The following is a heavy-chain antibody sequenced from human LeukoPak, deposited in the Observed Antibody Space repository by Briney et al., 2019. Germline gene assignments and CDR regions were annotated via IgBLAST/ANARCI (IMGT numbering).Heavy chain of an antibody. CDR2: IKSKTDGGTT. D-gene: IGHD3-10*01. CDR3: ARARGGSESYGMDV. CDR1: GFTFSNAW. Sequence: GGSLRLSCAASGFTFSNAWMSWVRQAPGKGLEWVGRIKSKTDGGTTDYAAPVKGRFTISRDDSKNTLYLQMNSLRAEDTALYYCARARGGSESYGMDVWGQGTTVIVSS. V-gene: IGHV3-15*01. J-gene: IGHJ6*02.